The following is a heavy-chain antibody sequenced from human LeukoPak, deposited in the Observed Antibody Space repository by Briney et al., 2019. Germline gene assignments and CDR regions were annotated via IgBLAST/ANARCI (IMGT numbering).Heavy chain of an antibody. Sequence: PGGSLRLSCAVSGFTVTSNFMSWVRQAPGKGLEWVSVIYDRGDTYYADSVKGRLTISRDNSKNTLYLQMNSLRAEDTAVYYCAKGGTMVRGFSDPWGQGTLVTVSS. J-gene: IGHJ5*02. CDR2: IYDRGDT. CDR3: AKGGTMVRGFSDP. CDR1: GFTVTSNF. D-gene: IGHD3-10*01. V-gene: IGHV3-53*01.